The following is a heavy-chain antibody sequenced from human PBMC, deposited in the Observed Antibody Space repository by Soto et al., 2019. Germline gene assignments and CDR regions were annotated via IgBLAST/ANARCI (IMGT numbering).Heavy chain of an antibody. CDR2: ISAYSGST. CDR1: GYTFTTYG. V-gene: IGHV1-18*01. Sequence: QVQLVQSGAEVKKPGASVKVSCKASGYTFTTYGISWVRQAPGQGLERMGWISAYSGSTKFAQKLPGRVTMTTDTSTTTAYMELRSLTSDDTAVYYCARDFTKSSSWPYYFDYWGQGTLVTVSS. D-gene: IGHD6-13*01. CDR3: ARDFTKSSSWPYYFDY. J-gene: IGHJ4*02.